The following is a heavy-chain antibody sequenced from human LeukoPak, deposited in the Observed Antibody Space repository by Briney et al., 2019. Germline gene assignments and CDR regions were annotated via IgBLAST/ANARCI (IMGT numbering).Heavy chain of an antibody. CDR3: AKVPGGNPVRRDYYYYMDV. CDR1: GFTFSSYA. CDR2: ISGSGCST. J-gene: IGHJ6*03. D-gene: IGHD4-23*01. V-gene: IGHV3-23*01. Sequence: GGSLRLSCAAPGFTFSSYAMRWVRQAPGKGLEWVSAISGSGCSTYYADSVKGRFTISRDNSKNTLYLQMKSLSGEGTAVYYCAKVPGGNPVRRDYYYYMDVWGKGTTVTVSS.